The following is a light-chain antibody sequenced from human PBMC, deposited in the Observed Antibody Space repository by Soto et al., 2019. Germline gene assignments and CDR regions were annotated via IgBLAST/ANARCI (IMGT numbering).Light chain of an antibody. CDR3: QQRSNWWT. V-gene: IGKV3-11*01. J-gene: IGKJ1*01. Sequence: EIVLTQSPATLSLSPGERATLSCRASQSVSSYLAWYQQKPGQAPRLLIYDASNRATVIPARFSGGGSGTVFTLTMSSLEPEDFAVYYCQQRSNWWTFGQGTKVEIK. CDR1: QSVSSY. CDR2: DAS.